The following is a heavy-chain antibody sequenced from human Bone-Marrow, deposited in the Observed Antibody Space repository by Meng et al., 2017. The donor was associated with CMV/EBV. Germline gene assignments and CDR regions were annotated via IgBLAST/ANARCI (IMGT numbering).Heavy chain of an antibody. J-gene: IGHJ5*02. V-gene: IGHV1-3*01. CDR1: TRYA. CDR3: ARASEYYDFWSGYSLDNWFDP. CDR2: INAGNGNT. D-gene: IGHD3-3*01. Sequence: TRYAMHWVRQAHGQRLEWMGWINAGNGNTKYSQKFQGRVTITRDRSASTAYMELSSLRSEDTAVYYCARASEYYDFWSGYSLDNWFDPWGQGTLVTVSS.